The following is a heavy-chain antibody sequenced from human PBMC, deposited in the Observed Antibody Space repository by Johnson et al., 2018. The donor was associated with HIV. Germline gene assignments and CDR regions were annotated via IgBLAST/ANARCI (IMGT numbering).Heavy chain of an antibody. CDR2: IKSKTDGGTT. V-gene: IGHV3-15*01. J-gene: IGHJ3*01. CDR1: GFTFSNAW. D-gene: IGHD3-9*01. CDR3: TTDCPVRYFDWLFHDAFDV. Sequence: VQLVESGGGLVKPGGSLRLSCAASGFTFSNAWMSWVRQAPGKGLEWVGRIKSKTDGGTTDYAAPVNGRFTISITDSKNRMYLQMNSLKTDDTAVYYCTTDCPVRYFDWLFHDAFDVWGQGTMVTVSS.